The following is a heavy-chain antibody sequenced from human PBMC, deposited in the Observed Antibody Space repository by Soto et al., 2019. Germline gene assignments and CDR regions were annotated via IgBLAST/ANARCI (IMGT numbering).Heavy chain of an antibody. CDR3: ARDSGSGSYFDY. CDR2: IYSGGYT. J-gene: IGHJ4*02. Sequence: PGGSLRLSCAASGFDVSNTDMSWVRQAPGKGLEWVSVIYSGGYTNYADSVKGRFIVSRDSPKNTLYLQMDSLRAEDTAVYYCARDSGSGSYFDYWGQGTLVTVSS. D-gene: IGHD3-10*01. CDR1: GFDVSNTD. V-gene: IGHV3-66*01.